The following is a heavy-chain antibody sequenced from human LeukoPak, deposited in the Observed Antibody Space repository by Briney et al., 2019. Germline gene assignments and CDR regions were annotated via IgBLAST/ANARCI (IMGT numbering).Heavy chain of an antibody. V-gene: IGHV4-59*01. Sequence: SETLSLTCTVSGGSISSYYWSWIRQPPGKGLEWIGYIYYSGSTNYNPSLKSRVTISVDTSKTQFSLKLSSVTAADTAVYYCARGVVGVLGYWGQGTLVTVSS. CDR3: ARGVVGVLGY. CDR2: IYYSGST. D-gene: IGHD1-26*01. J-gene: IGHJ4*02. CDR1: GGSISSYY.